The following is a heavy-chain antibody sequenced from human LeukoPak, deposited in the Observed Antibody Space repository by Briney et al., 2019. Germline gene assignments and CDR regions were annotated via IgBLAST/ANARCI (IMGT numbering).Heavy chain of an antibody. Sequence: GGSLRLSCAASGFTFSSYSMNWVRQAPGKGLEWVSSISSSSSYIYYADSVKGRFTISRDNAKNSLYLQMNSLRAEDTAVYYCARAYYDFWSGYFPLDPFDYWGQGTLVTVSS. V-gene: IGHV3-21*01. CDR2: ISSSSSYI. CDR3: ARAYYDFWSGYFPLDPFDY. D-gene: IGHD3-3*01. J-gene: IGHJ4*02. CDR1: GFTFSSYS.